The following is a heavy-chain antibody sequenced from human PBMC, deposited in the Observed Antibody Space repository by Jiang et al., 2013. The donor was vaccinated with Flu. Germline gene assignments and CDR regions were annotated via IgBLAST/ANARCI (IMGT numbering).Heavy chain of an antibody. J-gene: IGHJ4*02. V-gene: IGHV4-59*01. CDR3: ARASYDYGDYGLKPLMYYFDY. D-gene: IGHD4-17*01. Sequence: KSRVTISVDTSKNQFSLKLSSVTAADTAVYYCARASYDYGDYGLKPLMYYFDYWGQGTLVTVSS.